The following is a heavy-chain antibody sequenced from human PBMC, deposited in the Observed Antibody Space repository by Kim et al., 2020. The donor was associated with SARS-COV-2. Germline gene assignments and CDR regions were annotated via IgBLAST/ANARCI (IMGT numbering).Heavy chain of an antibody. Sequence: GGSLRLSCAASGFTFSIFGMHWVRQAPGKRLEWVAVILYDGNSKYYADSVKGRFTIFRDNSNNTIFLQMDILRVEDTAVYFCAKESPRYYDYVWGTYRLDSWGQGALVTVSS. D-gene: IGHD3-16*02. V-gene: IGHV3-33*06. CDR1: GFTFSIFG. CDR3: AKESPRYYDYVWGTYRLDS. J-gene: IGHJ4*02. CDR2: ILYDGNSK.